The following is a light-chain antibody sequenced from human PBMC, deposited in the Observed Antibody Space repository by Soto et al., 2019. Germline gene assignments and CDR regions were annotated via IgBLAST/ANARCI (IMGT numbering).Light chain of an antibody. CDR2: DAS. CDR1: QSVSSY. CDR3: QQRSNWSALT. Sequence: EIVLTQSPATLSLYPGERATLSCRASQSVSSYLAWYQQKPGQAPRLLIYDASNRATGIPARFSGSGSGTDFTLTISSLEPEDFAVYYCQQRSNWSALTFGGGTKVEIK. J-gene: IGKJ4*01. V-gene: IGKV3-11*01.